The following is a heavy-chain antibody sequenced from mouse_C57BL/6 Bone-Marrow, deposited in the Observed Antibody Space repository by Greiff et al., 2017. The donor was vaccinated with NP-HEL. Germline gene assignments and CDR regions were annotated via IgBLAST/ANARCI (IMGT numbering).Heavy chain of an antibody. CDR3: AITVTTVPYFFDY. D-gene: IGHD2-2*01. CDR2: IHPYDSDT. Sequence: QVQLKQSGAELVKPGASVKVSCKASGYTFTSYWMHWVKQRPGHGLEWIGRIHPYDSDTNYNQKFKGKATLTVDKSSSTAYMQLSSLTSEDSAVYYCAITVTTVPYFFDYWGQGTTLTVSS. V-gene: IGHV1-74*01. CDR1: GYTFTSYW. J-gene: IGHJ2*01.